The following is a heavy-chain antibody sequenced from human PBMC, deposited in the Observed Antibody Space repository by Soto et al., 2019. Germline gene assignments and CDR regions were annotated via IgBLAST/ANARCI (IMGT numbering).Heavy chain of an antibody. CDR3: ARVNSPIRAAAQPNPYFQH. CDR2: INHSGST. Sequence: SETLSLTCAVYGGSFSGYYWSWIRQPPGKGLEWIGEINHSGSTNYNPSLKSRVTISVDTSKNQFSLKLSTVTAADTAVYYCARVNSPIRAAAQPNPYFQHWGQGTLVTVSS. CDR1: GGSFSGYY. D-gene: IGHD6-13*01. V-gene: IGHV4-34*01. J-gene: IGHJ1*01.